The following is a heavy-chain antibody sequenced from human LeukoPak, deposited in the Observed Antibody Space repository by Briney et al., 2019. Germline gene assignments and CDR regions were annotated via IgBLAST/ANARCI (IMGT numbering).Heavy chain of an antibody. J-gene: IGHJ6*03. CDR3: ASMGGGYCSSTSCYDDYYYMDV. V-gene: IGHV4-34*01. CDR2: INHSGST. Sequence: SETLSLTCAVYGGSFSGYYWSWIRQPPGKGLEWIGEINHSGSTNYNPSLKSRVTISVDTSKNQFSPKLSSVTAADTAVYYCASMGGGYCSSTSCYDDYYYMDVWGKGTTVTVSS. D-gene: IGHD2-2*01. CDR1: GGSFSGYY.